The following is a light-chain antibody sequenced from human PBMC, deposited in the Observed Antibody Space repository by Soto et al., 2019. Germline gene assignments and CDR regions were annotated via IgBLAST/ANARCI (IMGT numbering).Light chain of an antibody. CDR3: QHYSNWPPT. J-gene: IGKJ3*01. CDR2: YAS. Sequence: EMVMTQSPATLSVSPGERVTLSCRASESVHSNLAWYQQKPGQGPSLLIYYASTRVTGVPDRFSGSGSGTEFTLTISSLQSEDFGDYDCQHYSNWPPTFGPGTKVEIK. CDR1: ESVHSN. V-gene: IGKV3-15*01.